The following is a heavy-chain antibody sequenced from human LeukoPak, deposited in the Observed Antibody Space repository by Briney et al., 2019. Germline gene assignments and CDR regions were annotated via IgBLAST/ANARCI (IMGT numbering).Heavy chain of an antibody. CDR1: GFTFSNYW. CDR2: IYVDGRTT. Sequence: GGSLRLSCVASGFTFSNYWMHWVRKPPGKGLVWVSRIYVDGRTTNYADSVKGRFTISRDNAKNTVYLEMNSLSVEDTATYYCIRDFRSADLWGQGTLVTVTS. V-gene: IGHV3-74*01. J-gene: IGHJ5*02. CDR3: IRDFRSADL.